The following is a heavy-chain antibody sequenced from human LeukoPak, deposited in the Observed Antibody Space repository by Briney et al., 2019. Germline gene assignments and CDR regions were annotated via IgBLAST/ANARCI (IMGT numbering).Heavy chain of an antibody. J-gene: IGHJ4*02. CDR2: IYYSGST. CDR3: ARHRNGYCSSTSCLESSNFDY. Sequence: PSETLSLTCPVSGGSISSSSYYGGWIRQPPGKGLEWIGSIYYSGSTYYNPSLKSRVTISVDTSKNQFSLKLSSVTAADTAVYYCARHRNGYCSSTSCLESSNFDYWGQGTLVTVSS. V-gene: IGHV4-39*01. CDR1: GGSISSSSYY. D-gene: IGHD2-2*01.